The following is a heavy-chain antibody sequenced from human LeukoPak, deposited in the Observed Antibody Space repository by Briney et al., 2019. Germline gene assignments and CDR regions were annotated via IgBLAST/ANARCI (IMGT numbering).Heavy chain of an antibody. CDR3: ARGFPPRRYYDSSGYYSYYFDY. Sequence: ASVKVSCKASGYTFTSYGINWVRQATGQGLEWMGWMNPNSGNTGYAQKFQGRVTITRNTSISTAYMELRSLRSDDTAMYYCARGFPPRRYYDSSGYYSYYFDYWGQGTLVTVSS. J-gene: IGHJ4*02. V-gene: IGHV1-8*03. CDR2: MNPNSGNT. CDR1: GYTFTSYG. D-gene: IGHD3-22*01.